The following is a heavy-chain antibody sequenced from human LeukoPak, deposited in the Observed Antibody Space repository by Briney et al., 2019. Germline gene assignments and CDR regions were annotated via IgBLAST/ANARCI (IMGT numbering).Heavy chain of an antibody. D-gene: IGHD3-22*01. CDR3: ARLTVRGYYDSSGYPSDAFDI. CDR2: IYPGDSDT. Sequence: ESLKISCKGSGYIFTSCSIGWVRQMPGKGLEWMGIIYPGDSDTRYSPSFQGQVTISADKSISTAYLQWSSLKASDTAMYYCARLTVRGYYDSSGYPSDAFDIWGQGTMVTVSS. J-gene: IGHJ3*02. V-gene: IGHV5-51*01. CDR1: GYIFTSCS.